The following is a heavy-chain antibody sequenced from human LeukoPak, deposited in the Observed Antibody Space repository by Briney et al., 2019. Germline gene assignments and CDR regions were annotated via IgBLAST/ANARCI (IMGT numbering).Heavy chain of an antibody. V-gene: IGHV1-18*01. J-gene: IGHJ4*02. CDR1: GYTVTSYG. Sequence: ASVKVSCKASGYTVTSYGISWVRQAPGQGLEWMGWISAYNGNTNYAQKLQGRVTMTTDTSTSTAYMELRSLRPDDTAVYYCARTLGYCSSTSCHVFDYWGQGTLVTVSS. CDR2: ISAYNGNT. CDR3: ARTLGYCSSTSCHVFDY. D-gene: IGHD2-2*01.